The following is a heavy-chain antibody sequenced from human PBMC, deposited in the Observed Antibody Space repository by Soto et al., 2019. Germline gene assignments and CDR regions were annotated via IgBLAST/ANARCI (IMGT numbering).Heavy chain of an antibody. CDR2: ISASGRST. V-gene: IGHV3-23*01. D-gene: IGHD2-2*01. CDR1: GFTFSTFA. Sequence: EMQLLESGGGLVQPGGSLRLSCAASGFTFSTFAMNWVRQAPGKGLEWVALISASGRSTYYADSVKGRFTISRDSTKNTLFLQMYSLRAEDTALYYCAKDLPTEKIQPDFGMDVWGQGTTVTVSS. J-gene: IGHJ6*02. CDR3: AKDLPTEKIQPDFGMDV.